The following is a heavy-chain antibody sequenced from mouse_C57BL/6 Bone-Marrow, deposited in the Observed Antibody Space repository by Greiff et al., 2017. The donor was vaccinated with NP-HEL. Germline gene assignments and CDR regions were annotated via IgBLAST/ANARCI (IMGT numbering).Heavy chain of an antibody. CDR3: ARHYYGSIYYAMDY. CDR2: ISSGSSTI. CDR1: GFTFSDYG. Sequence: EVQRVESGGGLVKPGGSLKLSCAASGFTFSDYGMHWVRQAPEKGLEWVAYISSGSSTIYYADTVKGRFTISRDNAKNTLFLQMTSLRSEDTAMYYCARHYYGSIYYAMDYWGQGTSVTVSS. V-gene: IGHV5-17*01. J-gene: IGHJ4*01. D-gene: IGHD1-1*01.